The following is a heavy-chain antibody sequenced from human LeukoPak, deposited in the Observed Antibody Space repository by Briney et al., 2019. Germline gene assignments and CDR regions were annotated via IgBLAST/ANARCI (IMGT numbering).Heavy chain of an antibody. V-gene: IGHV3-30*18. CDR1: GFTFSSYG. CDR2: ISYDGSNK. Sequence: PGGSLRLSCAASGFTFSSYGMHWVRQAPGKGLEWVAVISYDGSNKYYADSVKGRFTISRDNSKNTLYLQMNSLRAEDTAVYYCAKDKAAAGIGYWGQGTLVTVSS. CDR3: AKDKAAAGIGY. D-gene: IGHD6-13*01. J-gene: IGHJ4*02.